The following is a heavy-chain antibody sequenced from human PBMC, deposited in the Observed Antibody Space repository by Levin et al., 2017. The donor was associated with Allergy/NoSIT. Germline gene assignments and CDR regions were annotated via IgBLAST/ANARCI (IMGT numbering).Heavy chain of an antibody. D-gene: IGHD6-19*01. CDR2: ISYDGSNK. V-gene: IGHV3-30*04. J-gene: IGHJ3*02. CDR1: GFTFSSYA. Sequence: GGSLRLSCAASGFTFSSYAMHWVRQAPGKGLEWVAVISYDGSNKYYADSVKGRFTISRDNSKNTLYLQMNSLRAEDTAVYYCARSGSGWHVEAFDIWGQGTMVTVSS. CDR3: ARSGSGWHVEAFDI.